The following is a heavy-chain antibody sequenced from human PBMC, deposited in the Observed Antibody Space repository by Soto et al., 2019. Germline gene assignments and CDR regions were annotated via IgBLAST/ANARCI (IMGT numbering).Heavy chain of an antibody. CDR2: ISNSGTP. J-gene: IGHJ6*02. CDR3: ASYYNTRCYYYAWSS. Sequence: QSPGKGLEWIGYISNSGTPDYSQSLMSPVNISLDTAKTQFFLNLNSVTAADTAVYYCASYYNTRCYYYAWSSWGHGTTVTVS. D-gene: IGHD3-22*01. V-gene: IGHV4-30-4*02.